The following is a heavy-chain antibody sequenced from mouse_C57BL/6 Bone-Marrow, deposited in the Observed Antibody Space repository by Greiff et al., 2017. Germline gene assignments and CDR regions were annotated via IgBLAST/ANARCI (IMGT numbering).Heavy chain of an antibody. CDR3: ARGITGGNYRWYIDV. J-gene: IGHJ1*03. CDR1: VFSFSSYG. D-gene: IGHD1-1*02. Sequence: VRLTESGGDLVKPGGSLILSCAASVFSFSSYGMSCVRQTPDRTLEWVATISSGCSYPYSPDSVKWRYPISSDNAKNALYLQMSSLKSEDTAMYYSARGITGGNYRWYIDVSGTGNAV. CDR2: ISSGCSYP. V-gene: IGHV5-6*01.